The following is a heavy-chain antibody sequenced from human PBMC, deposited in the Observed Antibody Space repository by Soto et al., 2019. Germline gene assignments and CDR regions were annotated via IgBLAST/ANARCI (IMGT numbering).Heavy chain of an antibody. CDR3: ARDFSSGWSDVVRGGYYYYGMDV. D-gene: IGHD6-19*01. CDR1: GYTFTGYY. CDR2: INPNSGGT. Sequence: QVQLVQSGAEVKKPGASVKVSCKASGYTFTGYYMHWVRQAPGQGLEWMGWINPNSGGTNYAQKFQGWVTMTRDTSISTAYMELRRLRSDDTAVYYCARDFSSGWSDVVRGGYYYYGMDVWGQGTTVTVSS. J-gene: IGHJ6*02. V-gene: IGHV1-2*04.